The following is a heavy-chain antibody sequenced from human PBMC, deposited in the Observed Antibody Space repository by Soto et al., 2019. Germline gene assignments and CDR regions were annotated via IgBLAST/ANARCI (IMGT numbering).Heavy chain of an antibody. Sequence: ASETLSLTCTVSGGSISSYYWSWIRQPPGKGLEWIGYIYYSGSTNYNPSLKSRVTISVDTSKNQFSLKLSSVTAADTAVYYCARDSSFSSTWTNWFDPWGQGTLVTVSS. V-gene: IGHV4-59*01. CDR3: ARDSSFSSTWTNWFDP. D-gene: IGHD2-2*01. J-gene: IGHJ5*02. CDR1: GGSISSYY. CDR2: IYYSGST.